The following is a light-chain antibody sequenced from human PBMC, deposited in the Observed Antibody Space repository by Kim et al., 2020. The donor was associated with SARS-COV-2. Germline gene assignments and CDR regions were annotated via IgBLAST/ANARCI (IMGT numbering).Light chain of an antibody. V-gene: IGLV2-8*01. CDR1: SSDVGGYNH. CDR2: EVS. J-gene: IGLJ3*02. CDR3: SSYAGSNRGV. Sequence: GQSVTISSTGTSSDVGGYNHVSWYQQHPGKAPRLMIYEVSKRPSGVPDRFSGSKSGNTASLTVSGLQAEDEADYYCSSYAGSNRGVFGGGTQLTVL.